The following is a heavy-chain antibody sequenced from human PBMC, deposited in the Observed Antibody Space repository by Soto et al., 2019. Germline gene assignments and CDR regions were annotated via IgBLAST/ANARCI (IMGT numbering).Heavy chain of an antibody. D-gene: IGHD6-19*01. CDR3: ARDWRSSGWYYCDY. CDR1: GYTFTGYY. J-gene: IGHJ4*02. V-gene: IGHV1-2*02. Sequence: ASVKVSCKASGYTFTGYYMHWVRQAPGQGLEWMGWINPNSGGTNYAQKFQVRVTMTRETSISKAYMELSRLRSDDTAVYYCARDWRSSGWYYCDYRGQGTLVTVSS. CDR2: INPNSGGT.